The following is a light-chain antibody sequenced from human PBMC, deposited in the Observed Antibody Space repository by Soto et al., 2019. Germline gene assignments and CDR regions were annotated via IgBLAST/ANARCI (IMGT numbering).Light chain of an antibody. V-gene: IGLV2-8*01. CDR1: SSDIGASTY. CDR2: EVT. CDR3: SSSAGNNNMV. J-gene: IGLJ2*01. Sequence: QSALSQPPSASGSPGQSVTISCTGTSSDIGASTYVSWYQQHPGRAPNLIVYEVTKRPSGVPDRFSGSKSGDTASLTVSGLQADDEADYYCSSSAGNNNMVFGGGTK.